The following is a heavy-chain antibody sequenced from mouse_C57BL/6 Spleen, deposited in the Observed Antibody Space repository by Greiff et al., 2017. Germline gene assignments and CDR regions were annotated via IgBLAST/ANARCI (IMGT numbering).Heavy chain of an antibody. CDR3: ARDDGDYDPWFAY. D-gene: IGHD2-4*01. V-gene: IGHV1-82*01. J-gene: IGHJ3*01. Sequence: QVQLQQSGPELVKPGASVKISCKASGYAFSSSWMNWVKQRPGKGLEWLGRIYPGDGDTNYNGKFKGKATLTADKSSSTAYMQLSSLTSEDSAVYFCARDDGDYDPWFAYWGQGTLVTVSA. CDR2: IYPGDGDT. CDR1: GYAFSSSW.